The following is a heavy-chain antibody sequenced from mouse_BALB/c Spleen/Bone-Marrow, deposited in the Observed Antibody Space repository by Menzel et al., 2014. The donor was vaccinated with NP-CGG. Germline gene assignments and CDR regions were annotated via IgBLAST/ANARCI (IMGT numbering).Heavy chain of an antibody. J-gene: IGHJ2*01. CDR3: ARKYGDY. CDR1: GYPFSSYW. Sequence: QVQLQQSGAELVRPGSSVKISCKASGYPFSSYWMNWVKQRPGQGLEWIGQIYPGDGETNYNGKFKGNATRTADKSSSPAYMQLISLTSEDSAVYFCARKYGDYWGQGTTLTVSS. V-gene: IGHV1-80*01. CDR2: IYPGDGET. D-gene: IGHD2-10*02.